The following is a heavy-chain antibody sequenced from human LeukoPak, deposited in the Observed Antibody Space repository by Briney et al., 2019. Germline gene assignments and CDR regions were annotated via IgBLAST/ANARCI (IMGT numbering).Heavy chain of an antibody. D-gene: IGHD1-26*01. V-gene: IGHV4-59*01. Sequence: SPSETLSLTCTVSGGSISSYYWSWIRQPPGKGLEWIGYIYYSGSTNYNPSLKSRVTISVDTSKNQFSLKLSSVTAADTAVYYCARVQLLRYFDYWGQGTLVTVSS. CDR2: IYYSGST. CDR3: ARVQLLRYFDY. J-gene: IGHJ4*02. CDR1: GGSISSYY.